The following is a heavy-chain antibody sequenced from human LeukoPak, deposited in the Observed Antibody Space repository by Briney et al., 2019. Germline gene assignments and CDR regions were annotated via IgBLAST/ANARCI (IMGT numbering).Heavy chain of an antibody. Sequence: SQTLSLTCAMSGDSVSSNSAAWNWIRQPPSKGLEWLGRTYYRSKWFNDYAVTVKGRITINPDTSKNRCSLQLNSVTPEDTAVYYCARYSSNFKFFDYWGQGTLVTVSS. CDR1: GDSVSSNSAA. CDR3: ARYSSNFKFFDY. J-gene: IGHJ4*02. CDR2: TYYRSKWFN. V-gene: IGHV6-1*01. D-gene: IGHD6-13*01.